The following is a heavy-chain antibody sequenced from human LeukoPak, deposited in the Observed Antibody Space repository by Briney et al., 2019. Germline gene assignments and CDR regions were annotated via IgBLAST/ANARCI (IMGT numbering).Heavy chain of an antibody. J-gene: IGHJ4*02. CDR1: GYTFTSYY. CDR3: ARARYPDSSGYYYFGY. CDR2: INPSGGST. V-gene: IGHV1-46*01. Sequence: ASVKVSCKASGYTFTSYYMHWVRQAPGQGLEWMGIINPSGGSTSYAQKFQGRVTMTRDTSTSTVYMELSSLRSEDTAVCYCARARYPDSSGYYYFGYWGQGTLVTVSS. D-gene: IGHD3-22*01.